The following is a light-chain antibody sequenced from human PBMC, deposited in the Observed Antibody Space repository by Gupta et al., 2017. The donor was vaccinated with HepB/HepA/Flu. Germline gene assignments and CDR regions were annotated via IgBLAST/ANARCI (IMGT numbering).Light chain of an antibody. J-gene: IGKJ1*01. V-gene: IGKV1-39*01. CDR3: PQSYSTPVET. CDR1: QSISSY. Sequence: DIQMTQSPSSLSASVGDRVTITCRASQSISSYLNWYQQKPGKAPKLLIYAASSLQSGVPSRFSGSGSGTDFTLTISSLQPEDFATYYCPQSYSTPVETFGQGTKVEIK. CDR2: AAS.